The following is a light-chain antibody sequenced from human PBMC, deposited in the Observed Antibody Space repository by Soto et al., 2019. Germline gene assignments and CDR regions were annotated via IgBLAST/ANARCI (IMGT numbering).Light chain of an antibody. CDR2: DVR. Sequence: QSVQTQPASVSGSPGQSITISCTGTSSDVGGYNYVSWYQQHPGKAPKLMIYDVRNRPSGVSNRFSGSKSVNTASLTISGLQAEDEADYYCSSYTTLSTYVFGTGTKVTVL. CDR1: SSDVGGYNY. J-gene: IGLJ1*01. CDR3: SSYTTLSTYV. V-gene: IGLV2-14*03.